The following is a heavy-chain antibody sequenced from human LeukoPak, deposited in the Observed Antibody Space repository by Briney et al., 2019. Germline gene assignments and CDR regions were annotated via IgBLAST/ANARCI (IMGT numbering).Heavy chain of an antibody. CDR3: ARRGQGVVGGCHHAFDI. J-gene: IGHJ3*02. V-gene: IGHV5-51*01. CDR1: GYRFSSHW. CDR2: VYPGDSDT. D-gene: IGHD3-10*01. Sequence: GESLKISCKGSGYRFSSHWIGWVRQVPGKGLEWMGIVYPGDSDTIYSPSFQGQVTISADKSTSTAYLQWSTLKASDSAMYYCARRGQGVVGGCHHAFDIWGQGTMVTVSS.